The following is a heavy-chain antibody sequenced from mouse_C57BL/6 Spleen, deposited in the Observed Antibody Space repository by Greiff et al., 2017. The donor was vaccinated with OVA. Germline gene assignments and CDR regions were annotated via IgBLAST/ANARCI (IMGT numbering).Heavy chain of an antibody. D-gene: IGHD2-4*01. CDR3: AVYYDYDVPFAY. CDR1: GYTFTSYG. Sequence: QVQLKESGAELARPGASVKLSCKASGYTFTSYGISWVKQRTGQGLEWIGEIYPRSGNTYYNEKFKGKATLTADKSSSTAYMELRSLTSEDSAVYFCAVYYDYDVPFAYWGQGTLVTVSA. V-gene: IGHV1-81*01. J-gene: IGHJ3*01. CDR2: IYPRSGNT.